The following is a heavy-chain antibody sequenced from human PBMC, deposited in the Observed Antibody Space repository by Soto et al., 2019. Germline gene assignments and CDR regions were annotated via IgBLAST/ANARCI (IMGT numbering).Heavy chain of an antibody. V-gene: IGHV3-30-3*01. J-gene: IGHJ4*02. Sequence: QVQLVESGGGVVQPGRSLRLSCAVSGFTFSSYAMHWVRQAPGKGLEWVAVISYDGNNKYLADSVKGRFTISRDNSENTLYLQMNSLRAEDTAVYYCARDSQPFDYWGQGTLLTVSS. CDR2: ISYDGNNK. CDR1: GFTFSSYA. CDR3: ARDSQPFDY. D-gene: IGHD6-13*01.